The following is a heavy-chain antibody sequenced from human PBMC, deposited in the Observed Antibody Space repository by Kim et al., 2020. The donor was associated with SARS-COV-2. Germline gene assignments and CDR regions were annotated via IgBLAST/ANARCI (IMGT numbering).Heavy chain of an antibody. Sequence: YTNYSPSFQGHVTISAYKSISTAYLQWSSLKASDTAMYYCARLLPYGMDVWGQGTTVTVSS. J-gene: IGHJ6*02. CDR2: YT. CDR3: ARLLPYGMDV. V-gene: IGHV5-10-1*01.